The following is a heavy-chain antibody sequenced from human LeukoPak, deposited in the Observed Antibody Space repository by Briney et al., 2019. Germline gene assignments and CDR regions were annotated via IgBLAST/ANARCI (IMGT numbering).Heavy chain of an antibody. CDR3: ARRLGSAYSYCFDY. V-gene: IGHV5-51*01. CDR1: GYNFSNNW. Sequence: GESLKISCNGSGYNFSNNWIGWVRQMPGKGLEWMGIIYPGDSDTRYSPSFQGQVTISVDKSTSTAHLQWSSLQASDTAMYYCARRLGSAYSYCFDYWGQGTLVTVSS. J-gene: IGHJ4*02. CDR2: IYPGDSDT. D-gene: IGHD3-22*01.